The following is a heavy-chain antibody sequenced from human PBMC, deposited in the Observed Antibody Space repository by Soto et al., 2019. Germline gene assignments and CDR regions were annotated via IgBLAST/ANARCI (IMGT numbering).Heavy chain of an antibody. Sequence: ASVKVSCKASGYTLTSYGISWVRQAPGQGLEWMGWISAYNGNTNYAQKLQGRVTMTTDTTTSTAYMELRSLRSDDTAVYYCARVTTQQLDAFDIWGQGTMVTVSS. CDR1: GYTLTSYG. D-gene: IGHD6-13*01. CDR2: ISAYNGNT. CDR3: ARVTTQQLDAFDI. J-gene: IGHJ3*02. V-gene: IGHV1-18*01.